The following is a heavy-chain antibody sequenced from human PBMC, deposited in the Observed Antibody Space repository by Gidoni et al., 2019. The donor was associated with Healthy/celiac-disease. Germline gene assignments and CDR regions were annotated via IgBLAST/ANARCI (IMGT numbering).Heavy chain of an antibody. V-gene: IGHV1-69*01. Sequence: QVQLVQSGAEVKKPGSSVKVSCKASGGTCSSYAISWVRQAPGQGLEWMGGIIPIFGTANYAQKFQGRVTITADESTSTAYMELSSLRSEDTAVYYCARSLDDILTGYFDYWGQGTLVTVSS. CDR3: ARSLDDILTGYFDY. CDR1: GGTCSSYA. J-gene: IGHJ4*02. CDR2: IIPIFGTA. D-gene: IGHD3-9*01.